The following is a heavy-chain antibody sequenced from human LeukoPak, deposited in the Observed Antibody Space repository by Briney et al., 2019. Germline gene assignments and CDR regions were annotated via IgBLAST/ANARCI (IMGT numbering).Heavy chain of an antibody. CDR1: GFTFSSYA. Sequence: GGSLRLSCAASGFTFSSYAMSWVRQAPGKGLEWVSSISSSSSYIYYADSVKGRFTISRDNAKNSLYLQMNSLRAEDTAVYYCARDWDYYDSSGYSLDYWGQGTLVTVSS. D-gene: IGHD3-22*01. V-gene: IGHV3-21*01. CDR2: ISSSSSYI. CDR3: ARDWDYYDSSGYSLDY. J-gene: IGHJ4*02.